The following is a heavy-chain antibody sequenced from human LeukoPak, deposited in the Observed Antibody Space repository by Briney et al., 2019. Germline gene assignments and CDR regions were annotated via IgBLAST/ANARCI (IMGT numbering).Heavy chain of an antibody. CDR2: IRYDGSLK. CDR3: ARVFGAGYSDY. D-gene: IGHD4/OR15-4a*01. V-gene: IGHV3-30*02. J-gene: IGHJ4*02. CDR1: GFTFVSHG. Sequence: GGSLRLSCVVSGFTFVSHGMHWVRQAPGKGLEWVSFIRYDGSLKYYADSVKGRFTISRDNSRNTLYLQMNSLRAEDTAVYYCARVFGAGYSDYWGQGTLVTVPS.